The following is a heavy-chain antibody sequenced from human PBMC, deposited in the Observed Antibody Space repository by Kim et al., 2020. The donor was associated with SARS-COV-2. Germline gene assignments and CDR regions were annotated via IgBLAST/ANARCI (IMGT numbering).Heavy chain of an antibody. Sequence: AASVKGRFTISRDNSKSTLYLQMNDLRHEDTAMYYCARSGSHSAYGGFHYWGRGTLVTVSS. V-gene: IGHV3-53*01. D-gene: IGHD5-12*01. J-gene: IGHJ4*02. CDR3: ARSGSHSAYGGFHY.